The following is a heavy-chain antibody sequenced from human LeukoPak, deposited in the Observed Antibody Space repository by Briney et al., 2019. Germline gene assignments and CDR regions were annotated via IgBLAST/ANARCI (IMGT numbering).Heavy chain of an antibody. V-gene: IGHV4-39*07. CDR3: ARRGIAAAGRRGWYFDY. CDR1: GGSISSSSYY. J-gene: IGHJ4*02. CDR2: IYYSGST. Sequence: SETLSLTCTVSGGSISSSSYYWGWIRQPPVKGLEWIVSIYYSGSTYYNPSLKSRVTISVDTSKNQFSLKLSSVTAADTAVYYCARRGIAAAGRRGWYFDYWGQGTLVTVSS. D-gene: IGHD6-13*01.